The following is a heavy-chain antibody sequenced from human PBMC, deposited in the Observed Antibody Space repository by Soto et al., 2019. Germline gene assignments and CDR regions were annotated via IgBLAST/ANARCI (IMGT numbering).Heavy chain of an antibody. D-gene: IGHD2-2*02. CDR1: GGTFSSYA. Sequence: QVQLVQSGAEVKKPGSSVKVSCKASGGTFSSYAISWVRQAPGQGLEWMGGIIPIFGTANYAQKFQGRVTITADESTSTAYMELSSLRSEETAVYYCARDVGGYCSSTSCYTKGALFDYWGQGTLVTVSS. CDR3: ARDVGGYCSSTSCYTKGALFDY. J-gene: IGHJ4*02. V-gene: IGHV1-69*01. CDR2: IIPIFGTA.